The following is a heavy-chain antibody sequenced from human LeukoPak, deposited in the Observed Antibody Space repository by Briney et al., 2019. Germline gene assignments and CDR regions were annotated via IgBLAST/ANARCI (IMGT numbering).Heavy chain of an antibody. J-gene: IGHJ5*02. V-gene: IGHV3-23*01. CDR1: GFTFSSYA. Sequence: PGGSLRLSCAAPGFTFSSYAMSWVRQAPGKGLEWVSAISGSGGSTYYADSVKGRFTISRDNSKNALYLQMNSLRAEDTAVYYCAKAGILTGYYESWGQGTLVTVSS. CDR2: ISGSGGST. CDR3: AKAGILTGYYES. D-gene: IGHD3-9*01.